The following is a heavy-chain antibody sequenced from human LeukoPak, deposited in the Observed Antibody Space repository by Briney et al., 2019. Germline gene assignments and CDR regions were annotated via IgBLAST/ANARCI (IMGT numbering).Heavy chain of an antibody. CDR2: ISGSSSYI. CDR1: GFTFSSYS. D-gene: IGHD6-13*01. J-gene: IGHJ4*02. Sequence: GGSLRLSCAASGFTFSSYSMNWVRQAPGKGLEWVSSISGSSSYIYYADSVKGRFTISRDNAKNSLYLQMNSLRAEDTAVYYCARGPGSSWYDRENEFDYWGQGTLVTVSS. V-gene: IGHV3-21*01. CDR3: ARGPGSSWYDRENEFDY.